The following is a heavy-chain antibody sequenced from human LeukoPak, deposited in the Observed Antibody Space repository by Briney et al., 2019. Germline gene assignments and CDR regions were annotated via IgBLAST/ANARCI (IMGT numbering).Heavy chain of an antibody. D-gene: IGHD2-15*01. CDR3: ARLVVRAFPRFDY. J-gene: IGHJ4*02. CDR2: INHSGST. CDR1: GVSFSGYE. Sequence: PSETLSLSCAVYGVSFSGYEWSWIRQPPGKGLEWIGEINHSGSTNYNPSLKSRVTISVDTSKNQFSLKVNTVTAAYTAVYYCARLVVRAFPRFDYWGQGTLVNVSS. V-gene: IGHV4-34*01.